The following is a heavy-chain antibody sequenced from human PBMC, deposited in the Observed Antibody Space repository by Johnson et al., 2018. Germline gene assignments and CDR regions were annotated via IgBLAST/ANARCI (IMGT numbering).Heavy chain of an antibody. CDR3: ARVTTDFYDSSGYGFQH. J-gene: IGHJ1*01. D-gene: IGHD3-22*01. CDR2: ISSSSRTI. V-gene: IGHV3-48*01. CDR1: GLSFSSYS. Sequence: VQLVESGGGLVQPGGSLRLSCEATGLSFSSYSLNWVRQAPGKGLEWISYISSSSRTIYYADSAKGRFTISRDDAKNSLYLQMNSLRAEDTAVYYCARVTTDFYDSSGYGFQHWGQGTLVTVSS.